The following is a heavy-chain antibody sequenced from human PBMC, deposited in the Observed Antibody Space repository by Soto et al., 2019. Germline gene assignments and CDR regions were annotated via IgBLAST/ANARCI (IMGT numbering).Heavy chain of an antibody. J-gene: IGHJ6*03. CDR2: INHLGSI. V-gene: IGHV4-34*01. CDR3: ARGGISHWAYFYYMDV. Sequence: SETQSLTCVVSGGSLSYYFWSWIRQPPGMALEWIGEINHLGSINYNPSLKSRVTMSVDTSKNQFSLTLNSVTAADTATYYCARGGISHWAYFYYMDVWDRGTTVTVSS. CDR1: GGSLSYYF. D-gene: IGHD2-21*01.